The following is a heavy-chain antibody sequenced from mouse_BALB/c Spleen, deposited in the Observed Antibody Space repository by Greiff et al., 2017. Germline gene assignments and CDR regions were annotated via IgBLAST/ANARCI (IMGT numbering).Heavy chain of an antibody. Sequence: EVQLQESGPELVKPGASVKISCKASGYSFTGYFMNWVMQSHGKSLEWIGRINPYNGDTFYNQKFKGKATLTVDKSSSTAHMELRSLASEDSAVYYCARGSYYGYVDYWGQGTTLTVSS. CDR3: ARGSYYGYVDY. CDR2: INPYNGDT. CDR1: GYSFTGYF. V-gene: IGHV1-20*02. D-gene: IGHD1-1*01. J-gene: IGHJ2*01.